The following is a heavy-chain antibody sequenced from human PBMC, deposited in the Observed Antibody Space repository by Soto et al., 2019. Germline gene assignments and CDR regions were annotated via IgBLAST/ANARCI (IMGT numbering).Heavy chain of an antibody. V-gene: IGHV3-23*01. CDR1: GFTFTSYA. D-gene: IGHD3-10*01. CDR2: ISASGGTT. Sequence: EVQLLESGGDLVHPGGSLSLSCAASGFTFTSYAMTWVRQAPERGLEGVSSISASGGTTYYADSVKGRFTISRDNSKNTRHLKMKSLRAEDTALYYRARSGGWFDPWGQGTLVTVSS. CDR3: ARSGGWFDP. J-gene: IGHJ5*02.